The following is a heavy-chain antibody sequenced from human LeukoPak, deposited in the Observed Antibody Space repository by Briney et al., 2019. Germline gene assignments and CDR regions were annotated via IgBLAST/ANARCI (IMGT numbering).Heavy chain of an antibody. CDR3: AKDRGYSHGFEY. J-gene: IGHJ4*02. V-gene: IGHV3-30*18. CDR2: ISYDGRNK. D-gene: IGHD5-12*01. Sequence: GRSLRLSCAVSGFTFSNYDMHWVRQAPGKGLEWVAAISYDGRNKEYVDSVKGRFTISRDNSKNTLYLQMNSLRAEDTAVYYCAKDRGYSHGFEYWGQGTLVTVSS. CDR1: GFTFSNYD.